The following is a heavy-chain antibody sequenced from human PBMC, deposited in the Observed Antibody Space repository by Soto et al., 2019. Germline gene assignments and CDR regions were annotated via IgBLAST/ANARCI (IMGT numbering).Heavy chain of an antibody. CDR2: INHSGST. J-gene: IGHJ6*02. V-gene: IGHV4-34*01. Sequence: QVQLQQWGAGLLKPSETLSLTCAVYGGSFSGYYWSWIRQPPGKGLAWIGEINHSGSTNYNPSRXXRXXISVDTSKNQFSLKLSCVTAADTAVYYCARVTGRYYYGMDVWGQGTTVTVSS. CDR1: GGSFSGYY. CDR3: ARVTGRYYYGMDV.